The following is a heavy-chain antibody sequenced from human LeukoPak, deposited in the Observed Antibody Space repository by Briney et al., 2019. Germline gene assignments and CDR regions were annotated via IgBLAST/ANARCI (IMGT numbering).Heavy chain of an antibody. J-gene: IGHJ4*02. V-gene: IGHV3-23*01. D-gene: IGHD2-2*02. CDR2: ISGGGGTT. Sequence: GGSLRLSCAASEFAFSIFAMSWVRQAPGKGLEWVSVISGGGGTTYYADSVKGRFTISRENSKNTLYLQLNSPTAEDTAVYYCGRGGDYTTSPSYYWGQGALVTVSS. CDR3: GRGGDYTTSPSYY. CDR1: EFAFSIFA.